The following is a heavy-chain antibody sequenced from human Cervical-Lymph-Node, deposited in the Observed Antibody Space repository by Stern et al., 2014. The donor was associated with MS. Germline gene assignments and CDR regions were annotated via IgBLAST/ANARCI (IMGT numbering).Heavy chain of an antibody. CDR1: GYSFTANW. V-gene: IGHV5-51*01. CDR3: ARDYGDYAFDY. Sequence: VQLVQSGAEVKKPGESLKISCKGSGYSFTANWIAWVRKMPGKGLEWMCIIYPGYSDSRYSPSFQGQGTISADKSISTAYLQWSSLKASDTAMYYCARDYGDYAFDYWGQGTLVTVSS. D-gene: IGHD4-17*01. J-gene: IGHJ4*02. CDR2: IYPGYSDS.